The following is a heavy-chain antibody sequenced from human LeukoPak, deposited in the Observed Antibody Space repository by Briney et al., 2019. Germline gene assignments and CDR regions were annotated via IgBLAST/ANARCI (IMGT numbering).Heavy chain of an antibody. CDR2: IYYSGST. CDR3: ARQGTIFGAEPEH. CDR1: GGSISSSSYY. Sequence: SETLSLTCTVSGGSISSSSYYWGWIRQPPGKGLEWIGSIYYSGSTYYNPSLKSRVTISVDTSKNQFSLKLSSVTAADTAVYYCARQGTIFGAEPEHWGQGTLVTVSS. V-gene: IGHV4-39*01. D-gene: IGHD3-3*01. J-gene: IGHJ4*02.